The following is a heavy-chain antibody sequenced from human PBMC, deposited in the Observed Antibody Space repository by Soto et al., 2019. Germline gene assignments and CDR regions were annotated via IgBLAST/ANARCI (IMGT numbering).Heavy chain of an antibody. J-gene: IGHJ4*02. CDR2: IYYSGST. V-gene: IGHV4-59*01. D-gene: IGHD6-19*01. CDR3: AKDPRIGIAVAGVFDY. Sequence: SETLSLTCTVSGGSISSYYWSWIRQPPGKGLEWIGYIYYSGSTNYNPSLKSRVTISVDTSKNQFSLKLSSVTAADTAVYYCAKDPRIGIAVAGVFDYWGLGTLVTVSS. CDR1: GGSISSYY.